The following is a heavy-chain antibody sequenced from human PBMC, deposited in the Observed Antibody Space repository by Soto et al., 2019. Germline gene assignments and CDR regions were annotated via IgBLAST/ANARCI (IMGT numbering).Heavy chain of an antibody. CDR2: IYYSGST. CDR3: ARGIDAWYQGRYYYGMDV. CDR1: GGSVSSGSYY. Sequence: QVQLQESGPGLVKPSETLSLTCTVSGGSVSSGSYYWSWIRQPPGKGLEWIGYIYYSGSTNYNPSLTSRVTLSVDTSKTPFSLKLSSVTAADSAVYYCARGIDAWYQGRYYYGMDVWGQGTTVTVSS. J-gene: IGHJ6*02. V-gene: IGHV4-61*01. D-gene: IGHD2-2*01.